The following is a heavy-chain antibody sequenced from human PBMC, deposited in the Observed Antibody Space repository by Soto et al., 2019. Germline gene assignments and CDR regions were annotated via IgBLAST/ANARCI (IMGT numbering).Heavy chain of an antibody. V-gene: IGHV3-23*01. CDR3: AKGGYTYYDFWSGYYTGSGDWFDP. Sequence: GGSLRLSCAASGFTFSSYAMSWVRQAPGKGLEWVSAISGSGGSTYYADSVKGRFTISRDNSKNTLYLQMNSLRAEDTAVYYCAKGGYTYYDFWSGYYTGSGDWFDPWGQGTLVTVSS. CDR1: GFTFSSYA. D-gene: IGHD3-3*01. J-gene: IGHJ5*02. CDR2: ISGSGGST.